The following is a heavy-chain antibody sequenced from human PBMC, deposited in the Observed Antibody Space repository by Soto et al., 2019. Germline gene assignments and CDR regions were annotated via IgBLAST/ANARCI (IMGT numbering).Heavy chain of an antibody. V-gene: IGHV6-1*01. CDR2: TYYRSKWYN. J-gene: IGHJ4*02. D-gene: IGHD1-26*01. CDR3: ARGEQYSGRIFDY. CDR1: GDSVSSNSAA. Sequence: SQTLSLTCGISGDSVSSNSAAWNLLMQSPSRGLEWLGRTYYRSKWYNDYAVSVESRITINPDTSKNHFSLQLNFVTPEDTAVYFCARGEQYSGRIFDYWGQGTLVTVS.